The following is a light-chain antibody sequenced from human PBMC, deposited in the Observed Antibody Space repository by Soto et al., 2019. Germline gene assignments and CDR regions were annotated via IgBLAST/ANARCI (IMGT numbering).Light chain of an antibody. CDR1: QSVRNRY. V-gene: IGKV3-20*01. J-gene: IGKJ4*01. Sequence: EMVLTQSPGTLSLSPGERATLSCRDSQSVRNRYLAWYQQRPGQTPRLLIHRASHRATRIPDRVRGSGSATDFTLTISLLEPEDFAVYFCQQYGSARTFGGGTEVDIK. CDR2: RAS. CDR3: QQYGSART.